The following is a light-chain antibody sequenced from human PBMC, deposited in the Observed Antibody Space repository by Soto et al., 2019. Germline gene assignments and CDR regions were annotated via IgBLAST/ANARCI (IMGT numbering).Light chain of an antibody. V-gene: IGKV3-15*01. CDR2: GAS. J-gene: IGKJ1*01. CDR1: QSVSTN. CDR3: QHYKNWPPWT. Sequence: EIVMTQSPATLSVSPGERVTLSCRASQSVSTNLAWYQQKPGQAPRLLIYGASTRATGIPARFSGNGSVTEFTLTIRSLQSEDFAVYYCQHYKNWPPWTFGQGTKVDI.